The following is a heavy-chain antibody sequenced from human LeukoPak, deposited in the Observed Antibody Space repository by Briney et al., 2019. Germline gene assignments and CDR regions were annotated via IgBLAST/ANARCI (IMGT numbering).Heavy chain of an antibody. CDR2: ISPSGGNR. CDR3: ASRRSGWPNDAFDI. D-gene: IGHD6-19*01. J-gene: IGHJ3*02. V-gene: IGHV3-48*04. CDR1: GFIFGGYT. Sequence: GSLRLSCVGSGFIFGGYTMNWARQAPGKGLEWLSYISPSGGNRFYADSVKGRFTISRDNAKNSVFLQMNDLRAGDTALYYCASRRSGWPNDAFDIWGQGTMVIVTS.